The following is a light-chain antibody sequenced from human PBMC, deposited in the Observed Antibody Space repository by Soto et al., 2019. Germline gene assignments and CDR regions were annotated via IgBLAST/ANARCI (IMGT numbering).Light chain of an antibody. V-gene: IGLV2-23*01. CDR3: FSYLAGGNIV. CDR2: EDT. J-gene: IGLJ1*01. Sequence: QSALTQPASVSWSPGQSITISCTGTSSDVGSYDLVSWYQQPTVKAPKLMIYEDTKPPSGISTRFSGTNSDNAASLTISVLQAEDEADYYCFSYLAGGNIVFGTGTKLTVL. CDR1: SSDVGSYDL.